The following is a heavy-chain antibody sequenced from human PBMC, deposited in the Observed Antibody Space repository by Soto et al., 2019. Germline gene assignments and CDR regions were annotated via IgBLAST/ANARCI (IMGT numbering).Heavy chain of an antibody. J-gene: IGHJ6*01. CDR1: GGSIRSGHW. CDR3: ATRETPTGGPV. Sequence: QVQLQESGPGLVESSGTMSLTCSVYGGSIRSGHWWTWVRQSPGKGLEWIGEMSLNGDINYSPSLQSRVTVSIDISRDLLSPRMTSVTAADTAVYYCATRETPTGGPVWGPGTMVAVSS. CDR2: MSLNGDI. V-gene: IGHV4-4*02. D-gene: IGHD2-8*02.